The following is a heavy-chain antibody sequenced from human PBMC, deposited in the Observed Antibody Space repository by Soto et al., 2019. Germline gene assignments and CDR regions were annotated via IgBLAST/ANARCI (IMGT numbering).Heavy chain of an antibody. CDR3: ARAPRPYYDSSGGAFYI. CDR1: GGSISSYY. CDR2: IYYSGST. D-gene: IGHD3-22*01. V-gene: IGHV4-59*01. J-gene: IGHJ3*02. Sequence: SETLSLTCTVSGGSISSYYWSWIRQPPGKGLERIGYIYYSGSTNYNPSLKSRVTISVDTSKNQFSLKLSSVTAADTAVYYCARAPRPYYDSSGGAFYIWGQGTMVTVSS.